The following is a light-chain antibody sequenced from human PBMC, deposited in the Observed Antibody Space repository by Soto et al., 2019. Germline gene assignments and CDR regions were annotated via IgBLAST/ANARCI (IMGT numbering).Light chain of an antibody. CDR3: QQYNFWPPLT. CDR2: DAS. Sequence: EIVMTQSPATLSVSPGERATLSCRASQSVNSNLAWYRQKPGQAPRLLISDASTRATGVPARFSGSGSGTAFTLTICSLQSEDSGIYYCQQYNFWPPLTFGGGTKVEIK. CDR1: QSVNSN. J-gene: IGKJ4*01. V-gene: IGKV3-15*01.